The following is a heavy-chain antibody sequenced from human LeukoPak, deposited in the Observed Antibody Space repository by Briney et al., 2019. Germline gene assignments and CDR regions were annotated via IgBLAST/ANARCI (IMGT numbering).Heavy chain of an antibody. Sequence: PAETLSLTCTVSGGSISSGGYYWSWIRQHPGKGLEWIGYIYYSGSTYYNPSLKSRVTISVDTSKNQFSLKLSSVTAADTAVYYCARGISSMVRGGNWFDPWGQGTLVTVSS. J-gene: IGHJ5*02. CDR1: GGSISSGGYY. CDR2: IYYSGST. CDR3: ARGISSMVRGGNWFDP. D-gene: IGHD3-10*01. V-gene: IGHV4-31*03.